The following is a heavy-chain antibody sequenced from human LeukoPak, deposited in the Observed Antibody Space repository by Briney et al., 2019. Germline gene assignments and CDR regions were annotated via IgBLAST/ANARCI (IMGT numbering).Heavy chain of an antibody. CDR2: INWNGGST. V-gene: IGHV3-20*04. J-gene: IGHJ6*03. CDR1: GFTFDDYG. Sequence: GGSLRLSCAASGFTFDDYGMSWVRQAPGKGLEWVSGINWNGGSTGYADSVKGRFTISGDNAKNSLYLQMNSLRAEDTALYYCARLRDPYCSSTSCSDYYYYYMDVWGKGTTVTVSS. CDR3: ARLRDPYCSSTSCSDYYYYYMDV. D-gene: IGHD2-2*01.